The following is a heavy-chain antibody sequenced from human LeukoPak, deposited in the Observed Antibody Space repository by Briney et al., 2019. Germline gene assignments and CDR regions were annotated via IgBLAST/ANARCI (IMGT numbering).Heavy chain of an antibody. Sequence: RAGGSLRLSCAASGFTFSSYAMHWVRQAPGKGLEYVSAISSNGGSTYYANSVKGRFTISRDNSKNTLYLQMGSLRAEDTAVYYCAELGITMIGGVWGKGTTVTISS. J-gene: IGHJ6*04. CDR3: AELGITMIGGV. D-gene: IGHD3-10*02. V-gene: IGHV3-64*01. CDR1: GFTFSSYA. CDR2: ISSNGGST.